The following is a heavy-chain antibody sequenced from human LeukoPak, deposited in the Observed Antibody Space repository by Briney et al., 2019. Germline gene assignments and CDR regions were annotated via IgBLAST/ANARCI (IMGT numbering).Heavy chain of an antibody. J-gene: IGHJ4*02. CDR3: AKALQRRDGYNLDY. V-gene: IGHV3-23*01. CDR2: ISGSGGST. Sequence: PGGSLRLSCAASGFTFSSYAMSWVRQAPGKGLEWVSAISGSGGSTYYADSGKGRFTISRDNSKNTLYLQMNSLRAEDTAVYYCAKALQRRDGYNLDYWGQGTLVTVSS. D-gene: IGHD5-24*01. CDR1: GFTFSSYA.